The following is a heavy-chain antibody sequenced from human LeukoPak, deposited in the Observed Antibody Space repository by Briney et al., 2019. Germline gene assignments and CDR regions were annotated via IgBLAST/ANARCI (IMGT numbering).Heavy chain of an antibody. CDR2: ISASGSAT. J-gene: IGHJ4*02. D-gene: IGHD6-13*01. CDR1: GFIFSNYG. CDR3: AKGRYSSSWYHYFDY. Sequence: PGGSLRLSCAASGFIFSNYGMNWVRQAPGKGMEWVAAISASGSATSYADSVRGRFTISRDNSKSTTYLQMNSLGAEDTAVYYCAKGRYSSSWYHYFDYWGQGTLVTVSS. V-gene: IGHV3-23*01.